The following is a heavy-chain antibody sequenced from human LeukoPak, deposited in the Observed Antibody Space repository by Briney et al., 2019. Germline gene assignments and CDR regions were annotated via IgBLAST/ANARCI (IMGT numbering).Heavy chain of an antibody. V-gene: IGHV4-34*01. J-gene: IGHJ3*02. CDR1: GGSFSGYY. CDR2: INHSGST. Sequence: SETLSLTCAVYGGSFSGYYWSWIRQPPGKGLEGIGEINHSGSTNYNPSLKSRVTISVDTSKNQFTLKLSSVTAADTAVYYCARTRYDDAFDIWGQGTMVTVSS. D-gene: IGHD2-2*01. CDR3: ARTRYDDAFDI.